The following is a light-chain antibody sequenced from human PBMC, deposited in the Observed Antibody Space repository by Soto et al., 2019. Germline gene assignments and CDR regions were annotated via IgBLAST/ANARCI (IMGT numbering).Light chain of an antibody. J-gene: IGKJ4*01. CDR3: QQYNNWPLT. CDR1: QSVSGN. V-gene: IGKV3-15*01. CDR2: GSS. Sequence: EIVRTQSPATLSVSLGERATLSCRASQSVSGNLAWFQQRPGQAPRLLIYGSSTRATGIPARFSGSKSGTEFTLTISSLQSEDFAVYYCQQYNNWPLTFGGGTKVEI.